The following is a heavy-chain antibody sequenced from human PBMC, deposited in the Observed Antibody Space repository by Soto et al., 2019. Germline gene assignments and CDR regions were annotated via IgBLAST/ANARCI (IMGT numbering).Heavy chain of an antibody. J-gene: IGHJ4*02. V-gene: IGHV3-48*01. CDR2: ITRSGDEL. CDR1: GFTFSTFS. CDR3: VRDFLWAFDY. D-gene: IGHD2-21*01. Sequence: GGSLRLSCAASGFTFSTFSMNWVRQAPGKGPEWVSYITRSGDELHYADSVRGRFTISRDNGESSLYLQMNSLRAEDTAVYYCVRDFLWAFDYWGQGTLVTVSS.